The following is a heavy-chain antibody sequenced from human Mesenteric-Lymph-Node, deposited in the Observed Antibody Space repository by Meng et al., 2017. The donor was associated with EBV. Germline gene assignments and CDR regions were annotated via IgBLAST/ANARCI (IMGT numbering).Heavy chain of an antibody. CDR2: IYHFGSP. CDR1: GGSVSSGGYS. J-gene: IGHJ4*02. CDR3: ARRGIAEGFDF. V-gene: IGHV4-30-2*01. Sequence: GSGLVTPPQTLSLTCAVSGGSVSSGGYSWSWIRQPPGKGLEWIGYIYHFGSPNYNPSLKSRVTISVDRSKNQFSLNLTSMTAADTAVYYCARRGIAEGFDFWGQGTLVTVSS.